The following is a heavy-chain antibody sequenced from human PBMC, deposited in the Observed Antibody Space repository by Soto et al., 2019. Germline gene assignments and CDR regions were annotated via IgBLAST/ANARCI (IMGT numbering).Heavy chain of an antibody. V-gene: IGHV6-1*01. J-gene: IGHJ4*02. D-gene: IGHD1-26*01. CDR1: GDSVSSNSVT. Sequence: SQTLSLTCAISGDSVSSNSVTWHWIRQSPSRGLEWLGRTYYRSNWYNDYAISVKSRITINPDTSKNQFSLQLSSVTPDDTAVFYGVRDNIGGGGALFDSGGQEPLVTVPS. CDR3: VRDNIGGGGALFDS. CDR2: TYYRSNWYN.